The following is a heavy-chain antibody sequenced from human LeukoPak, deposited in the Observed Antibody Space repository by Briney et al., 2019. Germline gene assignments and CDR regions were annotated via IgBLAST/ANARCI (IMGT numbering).Heavy chain of an antibody. CDR3: ARTSVVDAFDI. D-gene: IGHD2-21*01. CDR1: GFTFRNYG. J-gene: IGHJ3*02. CDR2: ISSSSSYI. Sequence: GGSLRLSCAASGFTFRNYGMSWVRQAPGKGLEWVSGISSSSSYIYYADSVKGRFTISRDNAKNSLYLQMNSLRAEDTAVYYCARTSVVDAFDIWGQGTMVTVSS. V-gene: IGHV3-21*01.